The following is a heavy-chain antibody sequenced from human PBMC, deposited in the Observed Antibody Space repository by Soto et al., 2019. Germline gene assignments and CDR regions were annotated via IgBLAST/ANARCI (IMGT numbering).Heavy chain of an antibody. Sequence: ASVKVSCKASGYTFASYYMHWVRQAPGQGLEWMGIINPSGGSTSYAQKFQGRVTMTRDTSTSTVYMELSSLRSEDTAVYYCARDCSGGSCYDWFDPWGQGTLVTVS. V-gene: IGHV1-46*03. CDR2: INPSGGST. J-gene: IGHJ5*02. D-gene: IGHD2-15*01. CDR1: GYTFASYY. CDR3: ARDCSGGSCYDWFDP.